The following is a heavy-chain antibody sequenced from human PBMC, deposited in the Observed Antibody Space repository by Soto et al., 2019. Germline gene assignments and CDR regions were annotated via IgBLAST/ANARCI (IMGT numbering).Heavy chain of an antibody. CDR1: GDNFGDNFTSYW. D-gene: IGHD3-16*02. CDR2: IAPGDSHT. V-gene: IGHV5-10-1*01. Sequence: GESLKISCQASGDNFGDNFTSYWVTWVRQVPGKGLEWMGRIAPGDSHTNYSPSFEGHVTISADKSIRTAYMRWNSLKTSDTAIYYCSTGVSCTRYMCPFYNYGLDVWGQGTTVTVSS. CDR3: STGVSCTRYMCPFYNYGLDV. J-gene: IGHJ6*02.